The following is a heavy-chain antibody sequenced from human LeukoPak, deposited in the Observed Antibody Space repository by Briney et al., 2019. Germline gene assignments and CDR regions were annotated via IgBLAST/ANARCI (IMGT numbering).Heavy chain of an antibody. V-gene: IGHV3-7*03. CDR3: ARDDLSPQITMIVEHRAFDI. D-gene: IGHD3-22*01. Sequence: GGSLRLSCAASGFTFSSYWMSWVRQAPGKGLEWVANIKQDGSEKYYVDSVKGRFTISRDNAKNSLYLQMNSLRAEDTALYYCARDDLSPQITMIVEHRAFDIWGQGTMVTVSS. CDR1: GFTFSSYW. J-gene: IGHJ3*02. CDR2: IKQDGSEK.